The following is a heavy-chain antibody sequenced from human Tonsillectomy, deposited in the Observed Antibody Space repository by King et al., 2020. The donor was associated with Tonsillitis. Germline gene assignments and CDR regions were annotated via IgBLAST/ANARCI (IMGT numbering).Heavy chain of an antibody. CDR3: AGVVTGCFYYYYMDV. CDR1: GFTFSSYA. CDR2: IRAGGGST. J-gene: IGHJ6*03. D-gene: IGHD4-23*01. V-gene: IGHV3-23*04. Sequence: VQLVESGGGLVQPGGSLRLSCAASGFTFSSYAMSWVRQAPGKGLEWVSLIRAGGGSTNYADSVKGRFTISRDNSNNKLYLQMNSLSAEDPAVYYCAGVVTGCFYYYYMDVWGQGTTVTVSS.